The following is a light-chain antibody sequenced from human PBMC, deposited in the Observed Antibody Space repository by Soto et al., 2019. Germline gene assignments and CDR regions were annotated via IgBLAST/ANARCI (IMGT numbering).Light chain of an antibody. V-gene: IGLV1-40*01. Sequence: QSVLTQPPSVSGAPGQRVTIACTGSNSNIGAGYDVHWYRHFPGAAPKLLLSGNSHRPSGVPDRLAGSKSGTSASLAITGLQAEDEADYYCQSYDSGLFGLIFGEGTKLTVL. J-gene: IGLJ2*01. CDR3: QSYDSGLFGLI. CDR2: GNS. CDR1: NSNIGAGYD.